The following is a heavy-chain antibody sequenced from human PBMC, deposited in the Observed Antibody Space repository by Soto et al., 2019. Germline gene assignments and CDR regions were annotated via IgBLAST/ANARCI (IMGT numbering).Heavy chain of an antibody. CDR1: GGTFSSYA. CDR2: IIPIFGTA. J-gene: IGHJ4*02. Sequence: QVQLVQSGAEVKTPGSSVKVSCKASGGTFSSYAISWVRQAPGQGLEWMGGIIPIFGTANYAQKFQGRVTITADESTSTAYMELSSLRSEDTAVYYCARPVEMATISRSYFFYWGQGTLVTVSS. D-gene: IGHD5-12*01. V-gene: IGHV1-69*01. CDR3: ARPVEMATISRSYFFY.